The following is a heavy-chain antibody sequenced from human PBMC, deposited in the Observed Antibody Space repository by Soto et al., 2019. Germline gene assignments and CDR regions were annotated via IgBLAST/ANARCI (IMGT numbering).Heavy chain of an antibody. CDR3: AKEDSAAGTSY. CDR2: ISYDGSNK. V-gene: IGHV3-30*18. J-gene: IGHJ4*02. Sequence: QVQLVESGGGVVQPGRSLRLSCAASGFTFSSYGMHWVRQAPGKGLEWVAVISYDGSNKYYADSVKGRFTISRDNSKNTLYLQMNSLRAEDTAVYYCAKEDSAAGTSYWGQGTLVTVSP. D-gene: IGHD6-13*01. CDR1: GFTFSSYG.